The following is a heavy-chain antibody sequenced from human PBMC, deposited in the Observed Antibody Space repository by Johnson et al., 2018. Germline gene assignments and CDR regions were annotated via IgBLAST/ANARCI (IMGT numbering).Heavy chain of an antibody. CDR2: IGGSGSST. D-gene: IGHD2-21*02. V-gene: IGHV3-23*01. J-gene: IGHJ1*01. CDR3: ATEPCGGDCYLEYLHH. CDR1: GFTFSNYA. Sequence: VESGGSLRLSCAASGFTFSNYAMIWVRQAPGEGLDWVSAIGGSGSSTFYAESVKVRFTISRDNSENTLYLQMNSLRAEDPAVYYCATEPCGGDCYLEYLHHWGQGTLVTVSS.